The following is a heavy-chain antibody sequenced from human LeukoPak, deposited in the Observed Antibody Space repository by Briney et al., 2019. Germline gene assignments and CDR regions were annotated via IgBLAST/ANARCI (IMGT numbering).Heavy chain of an antibody. CDR2: ISTSSGYI. CDR3: ASSDYVWGKPFYFDY. V-gene: IGHV3-21*01. J-gene: IGHJ4*02. D-gene: IGHD3-16*01. Sequence: GGSLRLSCAASGFTFSSYGMSWVRQAPGKGLEWVSSISTSSGYIYYADSVMGRFTISRDNAKNSLYLQMNSLRPEDTAVYYCASSDYVWGKPFYFDYWGQGTLVTVSS. CDR1: GFTFSSYG.